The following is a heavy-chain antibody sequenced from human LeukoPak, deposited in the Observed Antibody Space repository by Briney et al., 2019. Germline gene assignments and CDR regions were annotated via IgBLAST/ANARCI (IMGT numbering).Heavy chain of an antibody. CDR2: INHSGST. J-gene: IGHJ4*02. V-gene: IGHV4-34*01. CDR1: GGSFSGYY. D-gene: IGHD6-6*01. Sequence: SETLSLTCAVYGGSFSGYYWSWIRQPPGKGLEWIGEINHSGSTNYNPSLKSRVTISVDASKSQFSLKLSSVTAADTAVYYCASFGVDYSSSSRGKGAFDYWGQGTLVTVSS. CDR3: ASFGVDYSSSSRGKGAFDY.